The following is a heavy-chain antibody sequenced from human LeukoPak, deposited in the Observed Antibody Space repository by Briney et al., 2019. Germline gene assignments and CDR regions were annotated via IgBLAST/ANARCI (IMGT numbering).Heavy chain of an antibody. D-gene: IGHD1-26*01. CDR2: ISGSGGST. V-gene: IGHV3-23*01. Sequence: GGSLRLSCAGSGFPFSSYAMTWIRQAPGKGLEWVSSISGSGGSTYYADSVKGRFTISRDNSRNMLFLQMNSLRADDTAVYYCAKDLVVGALDYWGQGTLVTVSS. CDR1: GFPFSSYA. CDR3: AKDLVVGALDY. J-gene: IGHJ4*02.